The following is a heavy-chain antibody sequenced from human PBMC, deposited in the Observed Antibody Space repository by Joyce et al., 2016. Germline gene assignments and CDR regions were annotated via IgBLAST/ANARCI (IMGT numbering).Heavy chain of an antibody. Sequence: QVQLQESGPGLVKPSQTLTLTCTVSGASATSGSFYWSWIRPPAGKGLEGSGRIYTTGSTNYKSSLKRRVTMALDTSKNQVSLKLNSVTAADTAVYYCARSTGGSYLFGMDVWGQGTTVTVSS. CDR2: IYTTGST. D-gene: IGHD1-26*01. CDR1: GASATSGSFY. V-gene: IGHV4-61*02. J-gene: IGHJ6*02. CDR3: ARSTGGSYLFGMDV.